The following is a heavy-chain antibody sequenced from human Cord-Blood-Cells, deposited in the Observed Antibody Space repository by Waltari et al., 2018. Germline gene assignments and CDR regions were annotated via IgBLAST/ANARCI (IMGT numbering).Heavy chain of an antibody. Sequence: EVQLLESGGGLVQPGGSLRLSCAASGFTFSSYAMSWVRQAPGKGLEWVSAICGSGGSTYYADSVKGRFTISRDNSKNTLYLQMNSLRAEDTAVYYCAKCGSGSYYYYYMDVWGKGTTVTVSS. CDR1: GFTFSSYA. D-gene: IGHD1-26*01. J-gene: IGHJ6*03. V-gene: IGHV3-23*01. CDR2: ICGSGGST. CDR3: AKCGSGSYYYYYMDV.